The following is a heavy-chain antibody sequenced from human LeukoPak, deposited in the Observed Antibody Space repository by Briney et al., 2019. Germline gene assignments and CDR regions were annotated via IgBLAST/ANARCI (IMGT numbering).Heavy chain of an antibody. CDR3: ARVCYGGNSLDY. Sequence: GGSLRLSCAASGFTFSSYDMHWVRPATGKGLEWVSAIGTAGDTYYPGSVKGRFTITRENAKNSLYLQMNSLRAGDTAVYYCARVCYGGNSLDYWGQGTLVTVSS. CDR2: IGTAGDT. CDR1: GFTFSSYD. D-gene: IGHD4-23*01. J-gene: IGHJ4*02. V-gene: IGHV3-13*01.